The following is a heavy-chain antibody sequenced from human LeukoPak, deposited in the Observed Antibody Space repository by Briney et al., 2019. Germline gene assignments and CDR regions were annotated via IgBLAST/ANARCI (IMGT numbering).Heavy chain of an antibody. CDR2: IHTSGST. CDR1: GVSVTSYY. V-gene: IGHV4-4*07. J-gene: IGHJ4*02. Sequence: PSETLSLTCTVSGVSVTSYYWSWLRQPAGKGLEWIGRIHTSGSTNYNPSLKSRVTMSVDTSKNQFSLKLSSVTAADTAVYYCARDRYYYDTSGYYSLDYWGQGTLVTVSS. CDR3: ARDRYYYDTSGYYSLDY. D-gene: IGHD3-22*01.